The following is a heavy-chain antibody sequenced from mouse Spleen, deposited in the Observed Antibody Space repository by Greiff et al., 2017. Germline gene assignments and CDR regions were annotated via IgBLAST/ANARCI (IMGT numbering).Heavy chain of an antibody. V-gene: IGHV1-69*01. CDR1: GYTFTSYW. CDR2: IDPSDSYT. CDR3: ARKTTDDY. D-gene: IGHD1-1*01. Sequence: VQLQQSGAELVMPGASVKLSCKASGYTFTSYWMHWVKQRPGQGLEWIGEIDPSDSYTNYNQKFKGKATLTVDKSSSTAYMQLSSLTSEDSAVYYCARKTTDDYWGQGTTLTVSS. J-gene: IGHJ2*01.